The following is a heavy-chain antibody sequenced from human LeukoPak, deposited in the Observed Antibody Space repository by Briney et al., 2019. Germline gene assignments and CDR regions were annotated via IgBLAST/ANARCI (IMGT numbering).Heavy chain of an antibody. V-gene: IGHV3-23*01. Sequence: GGSLRLSCAASGFTFSSYAMSWVRQAPGKGLEWVSAISGSGGSTYYADSVKGRFTISRDNSKNTLYLQMNSLRAEDTAVYYCATYDFWSGYSDIYYFDYWGQGTLVTLSS. J-gene: IGHJ4*02. CDR1: GFTFSSYA. CDR3: ATYDFWSGYSDIYYFDY. D-gene: IGHD3-3*01. CDR2: ISGSGGST.